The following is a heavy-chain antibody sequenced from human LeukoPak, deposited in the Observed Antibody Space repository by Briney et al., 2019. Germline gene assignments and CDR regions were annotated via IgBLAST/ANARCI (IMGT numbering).Heavy chain of an antibody. CDR3: ARSIAVAGTGDY. J-gene: IGHJ4*02. D-gene: IGHD6-19*01. CDR2: INHSGST. Sequence: PSETLSLTCAVYGGSFSGYYWSWIRQPPGKGLEWIGEINHSGSTNYNPSLKSRVTISVDTSKNQFSLKLSSVTAVDTAVYYCARSIAVAGTGDYWGQGTLVTVSS. CDR1: GGSFSGYY. V-gene: IGHV4-34*01.